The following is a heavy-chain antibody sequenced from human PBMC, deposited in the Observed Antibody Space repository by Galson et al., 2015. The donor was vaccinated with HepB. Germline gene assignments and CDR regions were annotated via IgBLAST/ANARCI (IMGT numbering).Heavy chain of an antibody. J-gene: IGHJ4*02. Sequence: SVKVSCKASGYTFTSYAMHWVRQAPGQRLEWMGWINAGNGNTKYSQKFQGRVTITRDTSASTAYMELSSLRSEDTAVYYCARDNRDYVWGSYGPFGYWGQGTLVTVSS. V-gene: IGHV1-3*01. CDR2: INAGNGNT. CDR3: ARDNRDYVWGSYGPFGY. D-gene: IGHD3-16*01. CDR1: GYTFTSYA.